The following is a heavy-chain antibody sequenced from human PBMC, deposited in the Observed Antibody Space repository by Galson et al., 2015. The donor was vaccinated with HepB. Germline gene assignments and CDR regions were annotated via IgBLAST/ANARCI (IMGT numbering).Heavy chain of an antibody. Sequence: LRLSCAASGFTFSSYSMNWVRQAPGKGLEWVSSISSSSSYIYCADSVKGRFTISRDNAKNSLYLQMNSLRAEDTAVYYCARDPSSWYYFDYWGQGTLVTVSS. J-gene: IGHJ4*02. CDR3: ARDPSSWYYFDY. CDR2: ISSSSSYI. V-gene: IGHV3-21*01. D-gene: IGHD6-13*01. CDR1: GFTFSSYS.